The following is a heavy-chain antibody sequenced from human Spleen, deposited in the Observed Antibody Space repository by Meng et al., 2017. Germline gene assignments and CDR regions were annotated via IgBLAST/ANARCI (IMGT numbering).Heavy chain of an antibody. CDR3: AREIYGSPLYYFDY. D-gene: IGHD3-3*01. Sequence: VQRVPSGAEVKMPGASVKVACEASGYTFTSYYMHWVRQAPGQGLEWMGIINPSGGSTTYAQRFQGRVTMARDTSTSTVYMELSSLTSEDTAVYYCAREIYGSPLYYFDYWGQGTLVTVSS. J-gene: IGHJ4*02. CDR1: GYTFTSYY. V-gene: IGHV1-46*01. CDR2: INPSGGST.